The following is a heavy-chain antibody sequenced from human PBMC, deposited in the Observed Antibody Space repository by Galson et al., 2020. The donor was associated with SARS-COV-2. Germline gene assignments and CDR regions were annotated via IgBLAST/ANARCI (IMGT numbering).Heavy chain of an antibody. CDR1: GFTFSSYS. CDR2: ISSSSYI. Sequence: GGSLRLSCAASGFTFSSYSMNWVRQAPGKGLEWVSFISSSSYIYYADSVKGRFTISRDNAKNSLYLQMNSLRAEDTDVYYCERFSPYYYYYGMDVWGQGTTVTVSS. J-gene: IGHJ6*02. CDR3: ERFSPYYYYYGMDV. V-gene: IGHV3-21*01.